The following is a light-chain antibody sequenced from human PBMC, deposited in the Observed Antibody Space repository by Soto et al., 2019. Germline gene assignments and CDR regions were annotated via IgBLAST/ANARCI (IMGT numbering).Light chain of an antibody. Sequence: QSALTQPASVSGSPGQSITISCTGTSSDVGGYNFVSWYQQHPGKAPKLMIHAVSDLPSGVSNRFSGSKSGNTASLTISGLQAEDEADYYCSSYTSISTVVFGGGTKLTVL. CDR2: AVS. V-gene: IGLV2-14*03. CDR3: SSYTSISTVV. J-gene: IGLJ3*02. CDR1: SSDVGGYNF.